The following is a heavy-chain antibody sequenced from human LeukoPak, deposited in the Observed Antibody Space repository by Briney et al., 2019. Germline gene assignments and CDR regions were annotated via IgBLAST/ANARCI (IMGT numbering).Heavy chain of an antibody. CDR2: INQDGNSQ. D-gene: IGHD2-21*01. Sequence: QPGGSLRLSCEASGFALSSYWASWVRQAPGKGLEWVANINQDGNSQNYVDSVRGRFTISKDNAKNSVYLQMNSLRAEDTAVYYCARSLWPEDYWGQGILVTVSS. V-gene: IGHV3-7*01. CDR3: ARSLWPEDY. J-gene: IGHJ4*02. CDR1: GFALSSYW.